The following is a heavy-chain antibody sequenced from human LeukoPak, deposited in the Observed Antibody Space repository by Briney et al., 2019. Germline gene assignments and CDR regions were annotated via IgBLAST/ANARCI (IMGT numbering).Heavy chain of an antibody. D-gene: IGHD5-24*01. CDR2: MNPNSGNT. CDR1: GYTFTSYD. CDR3: ARSKDGETDAFDI. J-gene: IGHJ3*02. V-gene: IGHV1-8*01. Sequence: ASVKVSCKASGYTFTSYDINWVRQATGQGLEWMGWMNPNSGNTGYAQKFQGRVTITADESTSTACMELSSLRSEDTTVYYCARSKDGETDAFDIWGQGTMVTVSS.